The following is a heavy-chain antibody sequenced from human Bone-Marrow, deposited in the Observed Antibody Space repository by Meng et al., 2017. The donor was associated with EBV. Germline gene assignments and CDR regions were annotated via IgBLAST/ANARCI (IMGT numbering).Heavy chain of an antibody. Sequence: QLHLQASGPSLVKPTPPLTLTFTFSGCSLSTSGGGECWIRQPPGKALGLLALRYWDDDKRYSPALNSRLTLTMDTSKNQVFLTMTNMEAVDTATYYCARRNTLRSVNWFDHWGQGTLVTVSS. CDR1: GCSLSTSGGG. D-gene: IGHD2/OR15-2a*01. CDR2: RYWDDDK. J-gene: IGHJ5*02. CDR3: ARRNTLRSVNWFDH. V-gene: IGHV2-5*02.